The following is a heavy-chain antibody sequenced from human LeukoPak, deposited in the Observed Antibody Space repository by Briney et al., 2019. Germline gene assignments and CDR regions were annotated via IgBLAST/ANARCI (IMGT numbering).Heavy chain of an antibody. J-gene: IGHJ4*02. CDR2: IYPGDSDT. CDR3: ARPILRSYYHDTSGYYSYGY. D-gene: IGHD3-22*01. Sequence: GESLKISCKGSGYSFTNYWIGWVRQMPGKGLEWMGIIYPGDSDTRYSPSFQGQVTISADKFLSTARLQWSSLKASDTAMYYCARPILRSYYHDTSGYYSYGYWGQGTLVTVST. V-gene: IGHV5-51*01. CDR1: GYSFTNYW.